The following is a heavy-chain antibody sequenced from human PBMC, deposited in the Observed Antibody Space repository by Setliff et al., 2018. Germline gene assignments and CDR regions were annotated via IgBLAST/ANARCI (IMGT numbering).Heavy chain of an antibody. J-gene: IGHJ4*02. CDR2: IKQDGSDK. Sequence: WIRQAPGKGLEWVANIKQDGSDKYYVDSVKGRFTISRDNAKNSLYLQMNNLRAEDTAVYYCARGGYSYGYWGQGTLVTVSS. V-gene: IGHV3-7*04. D-gene: IGHD5-18*01. CDR3: ARGGYSYGY.